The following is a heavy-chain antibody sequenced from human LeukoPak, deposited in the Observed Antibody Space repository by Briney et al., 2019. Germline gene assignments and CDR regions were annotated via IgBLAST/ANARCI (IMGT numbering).Heavy chain of an antibody. J-gene: IGHJ4*02. V-gene: IGHV1-69*13. D-gene: IGHD3-3*01. Sequence: GASVKVSCKASGGTFSSYAISWVRQAPGQGLEWMGGIIPIFGTANYAQKFQGRVTITADESTSTAYMELSSLRSEDTAVYYCARGSGYDFWSGPPGYWGQGTLVTVSS. CDR2: IIPIFGTA. CDR1: GGTFSSYA. CDR3: ARGSGYDFWSGPPGY.